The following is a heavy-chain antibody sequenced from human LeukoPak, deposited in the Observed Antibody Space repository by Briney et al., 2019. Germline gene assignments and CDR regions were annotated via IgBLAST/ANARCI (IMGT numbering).Heavy chain of an antibody. CDR2: IIPIFGTA. CDR3: ARERITIFGTHGTYYYYGMDV. CDR1: GGTFSSYA. V-gene: IGHV1-69*13. D-gene: IGHD3-3*01. Sequence: SVKVSCKASGGTFSSYAISWVRQAPGQGLEWMGGIIPIFGTANYAQKFQGRVTITADESTSTAYMELSSLRSEDTAVYYCARERITIFGTHGTYYYYGMDVWGQGTTVTVSS. J-gene: IGHJ6*02.